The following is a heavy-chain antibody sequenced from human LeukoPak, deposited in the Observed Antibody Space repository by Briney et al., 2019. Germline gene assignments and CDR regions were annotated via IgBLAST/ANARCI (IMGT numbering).Heavy chain of an antibody. V-gene: IGHV3-66*01. D-gene: IGHD3-10*01. CDR3: ARDQVVRVPYYYYYMDV. CDR1: GFTVSSNY. J-gene: IGHJ6*03. Sequence: GGSLRLSCAASGFTVSSNYMSWVRQAPGKGLEWVSVIYSGGSTYYADSVKGRFTISRDNSKNTLYLQMNSLRAEDTAVYYCARDQVVRVPYYYYYMDVWGKGTTVTISS. CDR2: IYSGGST.